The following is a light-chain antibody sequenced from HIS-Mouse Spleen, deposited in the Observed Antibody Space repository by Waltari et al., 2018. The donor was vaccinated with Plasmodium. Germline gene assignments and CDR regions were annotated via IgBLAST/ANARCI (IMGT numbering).Light chain of an antibody. CDR1: ALPKQY. J-gene: IGLJ2*01. V-gene: IGLV3-25*03. CDR2: KDS. Sequence: SYELTQPPSVSVSPGQTARITCSGDALPKQYAYWYQQKPGQAPVLVINKDSERPSGIPERFSGSRSGTTVTLTISGVQAEDEADYYCQSADSSGTYRVFGGGTKLTVL. CDR3: QSADSSGTYRV.